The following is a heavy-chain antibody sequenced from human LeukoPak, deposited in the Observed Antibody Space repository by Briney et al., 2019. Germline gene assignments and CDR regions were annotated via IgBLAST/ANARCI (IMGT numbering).Heavy chain of an antibody. V-gene: IGHV3-43*02. Sequence: PGGSLRLSCAASGFTFAAHAMHWVRQAPGKGLEWVSLISGDGASTYYADSVKGRFTISRDTAKNSVHLQMNSLRVDDTAVYYCARGPDYYYDSSGSFDYWGQGTLVTVSS. CDR1: GFTFAAHA. CDR2: ISGDGAST. D-gene: IGHD3-22*01. J-gene: IGHJ4*02. CDR3: ARGPDYYYDSSGSFDY.